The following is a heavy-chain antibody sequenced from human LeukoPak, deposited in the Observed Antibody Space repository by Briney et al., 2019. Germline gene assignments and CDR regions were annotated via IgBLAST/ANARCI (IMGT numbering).Heavy chain of an antibody. Sequence: SETLSLTCTVSGGSISSYYWSWLRQPPGKGLEWIGYIYYSGSTNYNPSLKSRVTISVDTSKNQFSLKLSSVTAADTAVYYCARWVQVARYYYMDVWGKGTTVTVSS. CDR2: IYYSGST. D-gene: IGHD2-8*02. V-gene: IGHV4-59*01. CDR3: ARWVQVARYYYMDV. CDR1: GGSISSYY. J-gene: IGHJ6*03.